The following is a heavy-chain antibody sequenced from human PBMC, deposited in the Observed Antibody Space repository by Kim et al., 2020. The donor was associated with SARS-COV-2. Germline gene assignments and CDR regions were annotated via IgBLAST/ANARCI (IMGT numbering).Heavy chain of an antibody. CDR3: AKVSGDFWSGFNYALDG. D-gene: IGHD3-3*01. CDR2: FSHDGSSR. CDR1: SGFTASGFTFSNHG. Sequence: GGSLRLSCAASGFTASGFTFSNHGMHWVRQAPGKGLEWVAIFSHDGSSRYYADSVKDRFTISRDNSQNIIYLEMNSLREEDTAVYYCAKVSGDFWSGFNYALDGWGQGTLVTVSS. V-gene: IGHV3-30*18. J-gene: IGHJ4*02.